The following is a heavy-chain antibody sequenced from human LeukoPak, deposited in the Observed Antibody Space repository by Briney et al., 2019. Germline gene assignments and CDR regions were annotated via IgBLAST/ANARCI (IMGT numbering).Heavy chain of an antibody. J-gene: IGHJ4*02. Sequence: PSETLSLTCAVYIESFSGYYWTWIRQPPGKGLEWIGENNHSGSTNYNPSLKSRVTISADTSKNQFSLKLSSVTAADTAVYYCARVRGDLSIDYWGQGNLVTVSS. D-gene: IGHD2-21*02. CDR2: NNHSGST. CDR3: ARVRGDLSIDY. CDR1: IESFSGYY. V-gene: IGHV4-34*01.